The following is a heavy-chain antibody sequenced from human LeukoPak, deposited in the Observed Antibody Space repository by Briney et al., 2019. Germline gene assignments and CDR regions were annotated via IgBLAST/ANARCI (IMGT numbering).Heavy chain of an antibody. V-gene: IGHV4-39*01. CDR3: ARHGGRGIAVAGI. D-gene: IGHD6-19*01. CDR2: IYYSGST. J-gene: IGHJ4*02. CDR1: GGSISSSSYY. Sequence: SETLSLTCTVSGGSISSSSYYWGWIRQPPGKGLEWIGRIYYSGSTYYNPSLKSRVTISVDTSKNQFSLKLSSVTAADKAVYYCARHGGRGIAVAGIWGQGTLVTVSS.